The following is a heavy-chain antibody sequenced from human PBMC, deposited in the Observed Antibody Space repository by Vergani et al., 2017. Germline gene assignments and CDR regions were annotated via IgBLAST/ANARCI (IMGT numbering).Heavy chain of an antibody. CDR2: INHSGST. CDR3: ARVSGDVAFDI. V-gene: IGHV4-34*01. D-gene: IGHD3-10*01. Sequence: QVQLHQWGAGLLKPSETLSLTCAVYGGSFSDYYWTWIRQPPGKGLEWIGEINHSGSTNYNPALKSRVTISVDTSKNQFSLNLSSVTAADTAVYYCARVSGDVAFDIWGQGTTVTASS. CDR1: GGSFSDYY. J-gene: IGHJ3*02.